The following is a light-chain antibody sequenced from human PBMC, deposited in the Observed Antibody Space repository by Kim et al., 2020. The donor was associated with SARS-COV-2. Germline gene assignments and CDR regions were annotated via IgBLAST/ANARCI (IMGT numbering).Light chain of an antibody. CDR2: GNS. CDR1: SSNIGAGYD. Sequence: QSVLTQPPSVSGAPGQRVTISCTGSSSNIGAGYDVHWYQQLPGTAPKLLIYGNSNRPSGVPDRFSGSKSGTSASLAITGLQAEDEADYYCQSYDSSLSGSVFCGGTQLTVL. CDR3: QSYDSSLSGSV. J-gene: IGLJ3*02. V-gene: IGLV1-40*01.